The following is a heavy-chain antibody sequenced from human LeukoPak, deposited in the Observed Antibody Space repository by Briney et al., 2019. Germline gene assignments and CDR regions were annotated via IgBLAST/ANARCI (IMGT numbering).Heavy chain of an antibody. D-gene: IGHD6-13*01. J-gene: IGHJ4*02. V-gene: IGHV3-7*01. CDR3: AKLSAARDY. CDR2: IKQDGSEK. CDR1: GFTFSSYW. Sequence: GGSLRLSCAAYGFTFSSYWMSWVRQAPGKGLEWVANIKQDGSEKYYADSVKGRFTISRDNSKNTLYLQMNSLRAEDTAVYYCAKLSAARDYWGQGTLVTVSS.